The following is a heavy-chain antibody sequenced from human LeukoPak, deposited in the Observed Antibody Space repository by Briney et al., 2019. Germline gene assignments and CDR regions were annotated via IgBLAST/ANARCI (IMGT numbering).Heavy chain of an antibody. J-gene: IGHJ5*02. D-gene: IGHD2-2*01. CDR1: GFTFSSYE. Sequence: GGSLRLSCAASGFTFSSYEMNWVRQAPGKGLQWVSYISSSGDKIYYANSVKGRFTISRDNAKNSLYLQMNSLRAEDTAIYYSARGHRPQYTSTWDNWFDPWGQGTRVTVSS. CDR3: ARGHRPQYTSTWDNWFDP. CDR2: ISSSGDKI. V-gene: IGHV3-48*03.